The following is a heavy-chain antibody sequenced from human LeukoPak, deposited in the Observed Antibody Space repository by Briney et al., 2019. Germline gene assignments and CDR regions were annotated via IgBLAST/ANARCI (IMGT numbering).Heavy chain of an antibody. D-gene: IGHD3-3*01. CDR2: INHSGST. J-gene: IGHJ6*03. V-gene: IGHV4-34*01. CDR3: ARRRSGYYRHYYYYYMDV. CDR1: GGSFSGYY. Sequence: PSETLSLTCAVYGGSFSGYYWSWIRQPPGKGLEWIGEINHSGSTNYNPSLKSRVTISVDTSKNQFSLKLSSVTAADTAVYYCARRRSGYYRHYYYYYMDVWGKGTTVTV.